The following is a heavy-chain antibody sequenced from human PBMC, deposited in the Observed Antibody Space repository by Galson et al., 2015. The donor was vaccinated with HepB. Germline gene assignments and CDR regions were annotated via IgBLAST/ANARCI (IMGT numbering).Heavy chain of an antibody. D-gene: IGHD4-17*01. J-gene: IGHJ4*02. CDR2: ISRSTLYT. Sequence: SLRLSCAASGFTFSDYYMSWIRQAPGKGLEWVSYISRSTLYTYYADSVRGRITISSDNARNTLYLQLHSLRAEDTAVYYCARVADVDYGAHSHFDYWGQGTLVTVSS. CDR3: ARVADVDYGAHSHFDY. V-gene: IGHV3-11*06. CDR1: GFTFSDYY.